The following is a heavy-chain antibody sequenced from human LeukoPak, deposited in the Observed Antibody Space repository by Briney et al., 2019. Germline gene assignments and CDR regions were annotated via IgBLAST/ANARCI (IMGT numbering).Heavy chain of an antibody. CDR2: IIPIFGIA. J-gene: IGHJ4*02. Sequence: GASVKVSCKASGGTFSSYAISWVRQAPGQGLEWMGRIIPIFGIANYAQKFQGRVTITADKSTSTAYMELSSLRSEDTAVYYCARHMYSESYSNYWGQGTLVTVSS. CDR3: ARHMYSESYSNY. CDR1: GGTFSSYA. V-gene: IGHV1-69*04. D-gene: IGHD1-26*01.